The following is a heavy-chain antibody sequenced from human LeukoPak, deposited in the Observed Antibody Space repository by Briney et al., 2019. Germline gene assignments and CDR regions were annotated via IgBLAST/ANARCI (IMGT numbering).Heavy chain of an antibody. D-gene: IGHD5-12*01. CDR3: VKVYRSSGYDLYFFDY. V-gene: IGHV3-30*18. J-gene: IGHJ4*02. CDR2: ISYDGSYN. Sequence: PGGSLRLSCAASGFTFSSYGMHWVRQVPGKGLEWVSVISYDGSYNYYADSVKGRFTISRDNSKNTLYLQMNSLRTEDTAVYYCVKVYRSSGYDLYFFDYWGQGTLVTVSS. CDR1: GFTFSSYG.